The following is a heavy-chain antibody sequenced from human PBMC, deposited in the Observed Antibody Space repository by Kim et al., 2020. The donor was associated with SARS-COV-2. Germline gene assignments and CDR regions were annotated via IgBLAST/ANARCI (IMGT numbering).Heavy chain of an antibody. CDR3: ARVGRVTAIGVAYFDY. V-gene: IGHV4-34*01. D-gene: IGHD2-21*02. CDR2: INHSGST. J-gene: IGHJ4*02. Sequence: SETLSLTCAVYGGSFSGYYWSWIRQPPGKGLEWIGEINHSGSTNYNPSLKSRVTISVDTSKNQFSLKLSSVTAADTAVYYCARVGRVTAIGVAYFDYWGQGTLVTVSS. CDR1: GGSFSGYY.